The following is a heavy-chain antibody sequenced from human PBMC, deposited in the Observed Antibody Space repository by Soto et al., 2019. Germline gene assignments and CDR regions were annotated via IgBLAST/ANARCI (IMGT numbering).Heavy chain of an antibody. J-gene: IGHJ5*02. CDR3: ARGPLS. Sequence: PSETLFLTYTVSGGSISNSNCSWIRQSPEKGLEWIGYIYSSGSTNYNPSLKSRVTISVDTSKNQFSLKLTSVTAADTAVYYCARGPLSWGQGTLVTVSS. CDR1: GGSISNSN. V-gene: IGHV4-59*12. CDR2: IYSSGST.